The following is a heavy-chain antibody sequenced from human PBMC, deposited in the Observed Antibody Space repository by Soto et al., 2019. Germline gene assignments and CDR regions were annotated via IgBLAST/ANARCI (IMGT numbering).Heavy chain of an antibody. J-gene: IGHJ4*02. V-gene: IGHV3-23*04. Sequence: EVQLVESGGGLVQPGGSRRLSCAASGFTFNSYAMRWVRQAPGKGLEWVSAISGRGGSTYYADSVKGRFTISRDNCKDPVYLQMTSLQAEDPAVYYCAKLALGDCSRTSGPVWKCYFGHLGPGTPVTVSS. CDR1: GFTFNSYA. CDR3: AKLALGDCSRTSGPVWKCYFGH. CDR2: ISGRGGST. D-gene: IGHD2-2*01.